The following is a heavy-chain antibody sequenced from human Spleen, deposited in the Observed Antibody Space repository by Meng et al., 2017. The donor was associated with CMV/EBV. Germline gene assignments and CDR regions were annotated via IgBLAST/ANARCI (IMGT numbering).Heavy chain of an antibody. CDR1: GFTFSSYE. V-gene: IGHV3-48*03. D-gene: IGHD1-20*01. CDR2: ISSSGSTI. Sequence: GESLKISCAASGFTFSSYEMNWVRQAPGKGLEWVSYISSSGSTIYYADSVKGRFTISRDDAKNSLYLQMNSLTAGDTAVYYCARREEDNWNDIPMSWFDPWGQGTLVTVSS. J-gene: IGHJ5*02. CDR3: ARREEDNWNDIPMSWFDP.